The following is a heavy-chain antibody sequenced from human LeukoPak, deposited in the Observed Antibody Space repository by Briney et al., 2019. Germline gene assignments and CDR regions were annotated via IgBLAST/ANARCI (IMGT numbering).Heavy chain of an antibody. Sequence: GRSLRLSCAASGFTFSSYTMSWVRQAPGKGLEWVSAISGSGGSTYYADSVKGRFTISRDNSKNTLYLQMNSLRAEDTAVYYCAKGRGAYSYGYGDAFDIWGQGTMVTVSS. J-gene: IGHJ3*02. CDR1: GFTFSSYT. CDR2: ISGSGGST. CDR3: AKGRGAYSYGYGDAFDI. D-gene: IGHD5-18*01. V-gene: IGHV3-23*01.